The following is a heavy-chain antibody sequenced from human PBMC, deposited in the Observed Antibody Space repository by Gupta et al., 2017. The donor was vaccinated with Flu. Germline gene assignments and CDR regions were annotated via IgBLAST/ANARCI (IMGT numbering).Heavy chain of an antibody. J-gene: IGHJ6*02. D-gene: IGHD3-10*01. CDR1: FSKDW. CDR2: INRDGSEK. V-gene: IGHV3-7*03. CDR3: ARYGFSFGLDL. Sequence: FSKDWMSWVRMATGKGLEWVANINRDGSEKNYVDLAKGRFTISRDNAKDSLFLYMTSLRAEDTAVYYCARYGFSFGLDLWGQGTTVTVSS.